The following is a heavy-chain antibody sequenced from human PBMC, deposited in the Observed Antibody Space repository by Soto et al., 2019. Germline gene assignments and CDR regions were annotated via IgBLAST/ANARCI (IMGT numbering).Heavy chain of an antibody. D-gene: IGHD3-22*01. Sequence: ASVKVSCKASGYTFTSYYTYWVRQAPGHGLEWMGTISPSGTSTNYAQKFQGRVTMTRDTSTRTVYMELSNLRSEDTAVYYCARDSASSGYNYFFDYWGQGTLVTVSS. J-gene: IGHJ4*02. CDR3: ARDSASSGYNYFFDY. CDR1: GYTFTSYY. CDR2: ISPSGTST. V-gene: IGHV1-46*01.